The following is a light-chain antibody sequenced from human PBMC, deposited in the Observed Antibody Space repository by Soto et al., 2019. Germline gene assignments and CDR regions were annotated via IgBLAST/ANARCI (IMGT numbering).Light chain of an antibody. V-gene: IGLV2-14*01. CDR1: SSDVGGYNY. J-gene: IGLJ3*02. Sequence: QSVLTQPPSASGSPGQSVTISCTGTSSDVGGYNYVAWYQQHPGKSPKLLIYEVINRPSGVSNRFSGSKSGNTASLTISGLQAEDEADYYCNSFTSINTWVFGGGTKLTVL. CDR3: NSFTSINTWV. CDR2: EVI.